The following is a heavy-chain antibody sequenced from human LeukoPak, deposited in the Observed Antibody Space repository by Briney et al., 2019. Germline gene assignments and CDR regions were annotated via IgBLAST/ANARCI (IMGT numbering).Heavy chain of an antibody. D-gene: IGHD1-26*01. V-gene: IGHV3-21*01. CDR1: GFTFSSYS. CDR2: ISSSSSYI. CDR3: ARDPGATTGY. Sequence: KPGGSLRLSCAASGFTFSSYSMNWVRQPPGKWLEWVSSISSSSSYIYYADSVKCRFTISRDNAKNSLYLQMNSLRAEDTAVYYCARDPGATTGYWGQGTLVTVSS. J-gene: IGHJ4*02.